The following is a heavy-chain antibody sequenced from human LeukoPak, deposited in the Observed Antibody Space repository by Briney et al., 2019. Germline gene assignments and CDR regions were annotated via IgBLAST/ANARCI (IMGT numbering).Heavy chain of an antibody. J-gene: IGHJ6*03. CDR3: ARTTMVRGTYYMDV. V-gene: IGHV4-59*01. Sequence: SETLSLTCTVSGGSISSYYWSWIRQPPGKGLEWIGYIYYSGYTNYNPSLKSRVTISVDTSKNQFSLKLSSVTAAHTAVYYCARTTMVRGTYYMDVWGKGTTVTISS. D-gene: IGHD3-10*01. CDR1: GGSISSYY. CDR2: IYYSGYT.